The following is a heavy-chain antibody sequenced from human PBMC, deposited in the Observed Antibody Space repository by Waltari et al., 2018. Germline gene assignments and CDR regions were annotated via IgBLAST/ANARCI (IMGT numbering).Heavy chain of an antibody. Sequence: EVQLVESGGGLVKPGGSLRRSCAASGVSVRSYSMGWVRQAPGKGLQWVSTISSTSSYIYDTDSLRGRFAISRDNARDSLYLQMNSLRAEDTAVYYCARDPGSGRYFDYWGQGTLVTVSS. CDR2: ISSTSSYI. CDR3: ARDPGSGRYFDY. J-gene: IGHJ4*02. CDR1: GVSVRSYS. V-gene: IGHV3-21*02. D-gene: IGHD1-26*01.